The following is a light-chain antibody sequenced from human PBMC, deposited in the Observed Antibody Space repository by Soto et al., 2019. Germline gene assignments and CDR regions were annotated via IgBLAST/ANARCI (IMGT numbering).Light chain of an antibody. J-gene: IGKJ1*01. CDR1: QGINYY. V-gene: IGKV1-27*01. CDR3: QKYDSVPQT. Sequence: DIQLAQSPSSLSASAGDRVTITCRASQGINYYLAWYQQRPGKVPKLLIYDASTLQSGVPSRFSGSGSGTDFTLTISSLQPEDVATYYCQKYDSVPQTFGHGPEVEIK. CDR2: DAS.